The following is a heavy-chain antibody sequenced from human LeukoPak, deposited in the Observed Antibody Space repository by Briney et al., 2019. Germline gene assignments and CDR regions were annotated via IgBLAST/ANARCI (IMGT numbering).Heavy chain of an antibody. J-gene: IGHJ4*02. CDR2: ISSSSSYI. D-gene: IGHD2-2*02. Sequence: KTGGSLRLSCAASGFTFSSYGMNWVRQAPGKGLEWVSSISSSSSYIYYVDSVKGRFTISRDNAKNTLYLQMNSLRAEDTAIYYCARGPIPATAIPEKWGQGTLVTVSS. CDR3: ARGPIPATAIPEK. V-gene: IGHV3-21*01. CDR1: GFTFSSYG.